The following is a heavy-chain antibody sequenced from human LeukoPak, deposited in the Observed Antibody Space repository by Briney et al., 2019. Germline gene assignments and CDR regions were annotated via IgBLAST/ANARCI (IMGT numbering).Heavy chain of an antibody. J-gene: IGHJ6*03. V-gene: IGHV1-2*06. CDR3: ARAPSYCSGGSCYSGQYYYYYMDV. CDR1: GYTFTGYY. CDR2: INPNSGGT. D-gene: IGHD2-15*01. Sequence: ASVKVSCKASGYTFTGYYMHWVRQAPGQGLEWMGRINPNSGGTNYAQKFQGRVTMTRDTSISTAYMELSRLRSEDAAVYYCARAPSYCSGGSCYSGQYYYYYMDVWGKGTTVTVSS.